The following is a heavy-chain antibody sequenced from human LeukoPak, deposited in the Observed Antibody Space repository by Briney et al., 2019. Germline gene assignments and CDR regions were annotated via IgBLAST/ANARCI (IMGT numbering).Heavy chain of an antibody. CDR3: ARVDGDGYNYPDY. CDR2: IYSGGST. V-gene: IGHV3-53*01. Sequence: PGESLRLSCAASGFTPSNYAMSWVRQAPGKGLEWVSVIYSGGSTYYADSVKGRFTISRDNSKNTLYLQMNSLRAEDTAVYYCARVDGDGYNYPDYWGQGTLVTVSS. D-gene: IGHD5-24*01. J-gene: IGHJ4*02. CDR1: GFTPSNYA.